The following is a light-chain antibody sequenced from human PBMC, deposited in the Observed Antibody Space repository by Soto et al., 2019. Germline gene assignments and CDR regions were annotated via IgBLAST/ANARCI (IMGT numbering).Light chain of an antibody. CDR3: QEYDGAPPIT. Sequence: EIVVTQSPDTLSLSPGEICTLSCRSSQSVRSERLAWYQQKRGQAPTLLIFDASSRASGTPERFSGSGSGTDFTLTISRLEPEDFAVYYCQEYDGAPPITFGLGTRLE. CDR1: QSVRSER. CDR2: DAS. V-gene: IGKV3-20*01. J-gene: IGKJ5*01.